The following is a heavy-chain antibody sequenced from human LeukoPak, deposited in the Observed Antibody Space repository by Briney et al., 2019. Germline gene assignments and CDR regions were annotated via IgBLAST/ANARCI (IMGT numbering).Heavy chain of an antibody. CDR1: CCIFISYR. J-gene: IGHJ3*02. V-gene: IGHV5-51*01. D-gene: IGHD2-2*02. CDR3: ARLRNTRNDAFDI. CDR2: IFYGDSGT. Sequence: GASLIFCCGACCIFISYRIVCWGRLPGEGGVWLGFIFYGDSGTRYAPSLQGQFTISTDKSMSTAYLQWNSLKASDTAVYYCARLRNTRNDAFDIWGQGTMVTVSS.